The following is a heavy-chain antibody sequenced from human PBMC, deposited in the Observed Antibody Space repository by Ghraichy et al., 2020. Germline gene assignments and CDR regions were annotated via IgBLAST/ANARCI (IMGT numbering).Heavy chain of an antibody. D-gene: IGHD3-22*01. CDR1: GGSFSGYY. J-gene: IGHJ3*02. V-gene: IGHV4-34*01. CDR2: INHSGST. Sequence: SETLSLTCAVYGGSFSGYYWSWIRQPPGKGLEWIGEINHSGSTNYNPSLKSRVTISVDTSKNQFSLKLSSVTAADTAVYYCAREIVTHDSSGYYHGGAFDIWGQGTMVTVSS. CDR3: AREIVTHDSSGYYHGGAFDI.